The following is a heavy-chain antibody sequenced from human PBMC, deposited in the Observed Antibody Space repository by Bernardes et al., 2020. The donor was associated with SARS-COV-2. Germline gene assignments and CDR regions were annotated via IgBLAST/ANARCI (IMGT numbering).Heavy chain of an antibody. Sequence: SLLLSCSASGFTFSNYAMSWFRQTPGKGLEWISAVNSAGTTYYTDSVRGRFTAARDNSKNTLYLQMTSLRSEDTAVYYCARVVSGPHVGADAFAVWGRGTTVTVSS. CDR3: ARVVSGPHVGADAFAV. CDR1: GFTFSNYA. D-gene: IGHD2-21*02. V-gene: IGHV3-23*01. CDR2: VNSAGTT. J-gene: IGHJ3*01.